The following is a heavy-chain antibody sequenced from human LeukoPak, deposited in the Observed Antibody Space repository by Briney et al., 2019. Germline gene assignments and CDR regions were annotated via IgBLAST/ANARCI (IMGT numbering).Heavy chain of an antibody. CDR1: GYTFTSYG. CDR3: GRGLDISGAYSGPPDY. D-gene: IGHD3-22*01. V-gene: IGHV1-18*01. Sequence: ASVKVSCKASGYTFTSYGFSWVRQAPGQGLEWMGWINAYNGNTNYAQKLQGRVTMTTDTSTSTAYMELSRLRSEDTAVYYCGRGLDISGAYSGPPDYWGQGTLVTVSS. J-gene: IGHJ4*02. CDR2: INAYNGNT.